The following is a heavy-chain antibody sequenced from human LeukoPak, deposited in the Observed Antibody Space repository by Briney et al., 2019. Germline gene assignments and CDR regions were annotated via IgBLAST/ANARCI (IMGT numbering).Heavy chain of an antibody. D-gene: IGHD2-21*01. J-gene: IGHJ6*03. V-gene: IGHV1-69*05. CDR1: GGTFSSYA. CDR2: IIPIFGTA. Sequence: ASVKVSCKASGGTFSSYAISWVRQAPGQGLEWTGGIIPIFGTANYAQRFQGRVTITTDESTSTAYMELSSLRSEDTAVYYCASRREEWGRLDYYYYMDVWGKGTTVTVSS. CDR3: ASRREEWGRLDYYYYMDV.